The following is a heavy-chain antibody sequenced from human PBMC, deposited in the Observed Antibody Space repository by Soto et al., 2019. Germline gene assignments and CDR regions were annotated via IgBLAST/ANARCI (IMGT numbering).Heavy chain of an antibody. CDR1: GGSISSYY. V-gene: IGHV4-59*08. D-gene: IGHD1-26*01. Sequence: QVQLQESGPGLVKPSETLSLTCTVSGGSISSYYWSWIRQPPGKGLEWIGYIYYSGSTNYNPSLMSRVTISVDTSKNQFSLKLRSVTAADPAVYYCARRWGAAVDYWGQGTLVTVSS. CDR2: IYYSGST. CDR3: ARRWGAAVDY. J-gene: IGHJ4*02.